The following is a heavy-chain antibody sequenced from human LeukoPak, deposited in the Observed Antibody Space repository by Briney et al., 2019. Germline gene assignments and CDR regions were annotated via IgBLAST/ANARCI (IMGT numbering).Heavy chain of an antibody. D-gene: IGHD5-18*01. CDR1: GYTFTGYY. J-gene: IGHJ4*02. V-gene: IGHV1-2*02. Sequence: ASVKVSCKASGYTFTGYYMHWVRQAPGQGLGWMGWINPNSGGTNYAQKFQGRVTMTRDTSISTAYMELSRLRSDDTAVYYCAREKNRSLGYSYGLGYWGQGTLVTVSS. CDR3: AREKNRSLGYSYGLGY. CDR2: INPNSGGT.